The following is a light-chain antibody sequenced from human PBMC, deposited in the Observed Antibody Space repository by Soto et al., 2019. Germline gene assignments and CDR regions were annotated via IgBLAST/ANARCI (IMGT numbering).Light chain of an antibody. CDR2: TNN. Sequence: QSLLTQPPSASATPGQRVTISCSGSNSNIGTNTVNWYQQLPGTAPRLLSYTNNQRPSGVPQRFSGSKTGTSASLAIGGLQSEDGADYYCAAWDDSLGAYVFGTGTKLTVL. CDR1: NSNIGTNT. J-gene: IGLJ1*01. CDR3: AAWDDSLGAYV. V-gene: IGLV1-44*01.